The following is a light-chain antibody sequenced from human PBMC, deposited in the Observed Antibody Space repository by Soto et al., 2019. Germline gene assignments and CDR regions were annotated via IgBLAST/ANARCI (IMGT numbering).Light chain of an antibody. J-gene: IGKJ5*01. CDR3: QQYGSSL. V-gene: IGKV3-20*01. CDR1: QSVSSSY. Sequence: EIVLTQSPGTLSLSPGERATLSCRASQSVSSSYLAWYQQKPGQAPRLLIYGASSRATGIPDRFRGSGSGTDFTLTISRLEPEDFAVYYCQQYGSSLFGPGTRREIK. CDR2: GAS.